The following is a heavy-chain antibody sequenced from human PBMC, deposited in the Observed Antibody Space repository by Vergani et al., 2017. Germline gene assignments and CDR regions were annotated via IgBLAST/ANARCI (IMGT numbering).Heavy chain of an antibody. D-gene: IGHD2-2*01. J-gene: IGHJ6*02. CDR2: INPNSGGT. CDR3: ATHCSSTSCYRLGMDV. CDR1: GYTFTGYY. V-gene: IGHV1-2*02. Sequence: QVQLVQSGAEVKKPGASVKVSCKASGYTFTGYYMHWVRQAPGQGLEWMGWINPNSGGTNYAQKFQGRVTMTRDTSISTAYMALSRLRSDDTAVYYCATHCSSTSCYRLGMDVWGQGTTVTVSS.